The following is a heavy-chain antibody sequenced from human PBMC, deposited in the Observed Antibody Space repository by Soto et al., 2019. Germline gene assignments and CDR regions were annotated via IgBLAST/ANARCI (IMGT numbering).Heavy chain of an antibody. CDR1: GYTFTSYG. Sequence: ASVKVSCKASGYTFTSYGISWVRQAPGQGLEWMGWISAYNGNTNYAQKLQGRVTMTTDTSTSTAYMELRSLRSDDTAVYYCARDGSDIVVVPAAMVHWFDPWGQGPLVTVSS. CDR3: ARDGSDIVVVPAAMVHWFDP. CDR2: ISAYNGNT. J-gene: IGHJ5*02. D-gene: IGHD2-2*01. V-gene: IGHV1-18*01.